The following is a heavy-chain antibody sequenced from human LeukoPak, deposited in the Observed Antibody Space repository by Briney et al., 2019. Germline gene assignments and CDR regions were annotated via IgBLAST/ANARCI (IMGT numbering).Heavy chain of an antibody. CDR2: IYYSGST. V-gene: IGHV4-59*01. D-gene: IGHD6-19*01. CDR3: ARDDSSGWYPGAFDI. Sequence: SETLSLTCIVSGGSISSYYWSWIRQPPGKGREWIGYIYYSGSTNYNPSLKSRVTISVDTSKNQFSLKLSSVTAADTAVYYCARDDSSGWYPGAFDIWGQGTMVTVSS. CDR1: GGSISSYY. J-gene: IGHJ3*02.